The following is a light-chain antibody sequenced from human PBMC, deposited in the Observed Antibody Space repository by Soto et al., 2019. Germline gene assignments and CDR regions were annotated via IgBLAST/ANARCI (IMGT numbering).Light chain of an antibody. CDR2: GAS. J-gene: IGKJ1*01. CDR3: QQYGDSPQT. V-gene: IGKV3-20*01. CDR1: QTVRNNY. Sequence: EFVLTQSPGTLSLSPGERATLSCRASQTVRNNYLAWYQHRPGQAPRLLILGASSRATGIPDRFSGSGFGTDFTLTITRLEPEDFAVYYCQQYGDSPQTFGPGTKVDIK.